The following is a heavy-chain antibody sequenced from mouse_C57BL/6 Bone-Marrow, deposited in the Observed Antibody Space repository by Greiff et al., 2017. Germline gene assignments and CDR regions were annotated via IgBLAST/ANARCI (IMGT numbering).Heavy chain of an antibody. CDR3: ARIYYGNYEGLDY. CDR1: GYTFTSYG. J-gene: IGHJ2*01. Sequence: VQLVESGAELARPGASVKLSCKASGYTFTSYGISWVKQRPGQGLEWIGEIYPRSGNTYYNEKFKGKATLTADKSSSTAYMELRSLTSEDSAVYFCARIYYGNYEGLDYWGQGTTLTVSS. V-gene: IGHV1-81*01. CDR2: IYPRSGNT. D-gene: IGHD2-1*01.